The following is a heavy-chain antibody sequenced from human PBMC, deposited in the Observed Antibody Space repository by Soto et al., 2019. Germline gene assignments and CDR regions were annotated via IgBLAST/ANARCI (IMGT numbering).Heavy chain of an antibody. CDR1: AGSVSPSRYY. J-gene: IGHJ4*02. CDR3: ARLGQPTVRDSDY. Sequence: SEALSLTCTVSAGSVSPSRYYVCWLLLPPEKGLEWIASIYYSGSTYYNPSLKRRVTISVDTSKNQFSLKLSSVAAADTAVYYCARLGQPTVRDSDYRGPRSL. V-gene: IGHV4-39*01. CDR2: IYYSGST. D-gene: IGHD1-26*01.